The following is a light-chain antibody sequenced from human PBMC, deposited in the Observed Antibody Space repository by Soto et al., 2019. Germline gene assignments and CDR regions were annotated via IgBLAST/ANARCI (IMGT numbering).Light chain of an antibody. J-gene: IGLJ1*01. CDR2: DVS. CDR3: CSYVGGYSYV. Sequence: QSALTQPRSVSGSPGQSVTVYCIGTSXDVGDYNSVSWYQQHPGKAPKLTIYDVSKRPSGVPDRFSGSKSGNTASLTISGLQAEDEADYYCCSYVGGYSYVFGIGTKVTVL. CDR1: SXDVGDYNS. V-gene: IGLV2-11*01.